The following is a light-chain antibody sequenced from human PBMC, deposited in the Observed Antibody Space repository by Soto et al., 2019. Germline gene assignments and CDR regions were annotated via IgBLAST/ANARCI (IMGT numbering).Light chain of an antibody. CDR3: SSYTTSSTVV. CDR2: DVS. V-gene: IGLV2-14*01. CDR1: SSDIGAYNY. Sequence: QSVLTQPASVSGSPGQSITISCTGTSSDIGAYNYVSWFQQYPGKAPKLMIHDVSNRPSGVSNRFSGSKSGNTASLTISGLQAEDEADYQCSSYTTSSTVVFGGGTKLTVL. J-gene: IGLJ2*01.